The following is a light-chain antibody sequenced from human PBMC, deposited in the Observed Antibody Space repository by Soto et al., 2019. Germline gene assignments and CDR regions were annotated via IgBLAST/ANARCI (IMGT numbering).Light chain of an antibody. CDR1: QSVNNY. V-gene: IGKV3-15*01. CDR3: PQHNNWHLT. J-gene: IGKJ4*01. CDR2: RIF. Sequence: EIVMTQSPATVSVSPGERVTLSCRARQSVNNYLPWYQQKPGQDPRLLVYRIFSKATGVPARFSGSGSRTEFTLTYSSLKYEDSAVYYCPQHNNWHLTVGGGTKVEIK.